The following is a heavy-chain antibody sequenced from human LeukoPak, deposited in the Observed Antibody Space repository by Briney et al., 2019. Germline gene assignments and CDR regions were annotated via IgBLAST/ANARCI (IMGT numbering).Heavy chain of an antibody. J-gene: IGHJ4*02. CDR3: AKDRSSSTSCSNY. Sequence: PGGSLRLSCAASGFNFSNYAMTWGRQAPGKGLEWVSVVTGSSRYTYYADSVKGRFTISRDNSKNILYLEMNSLRVEDTAIYYCAKDRSSSTSCSNYWGRGTLVTVSS. V-gene: IGHV3-23*01. D-gene: IGHD2-2*01. CDR2: VTGSSRYT. CDR1: GFNFSNYA.